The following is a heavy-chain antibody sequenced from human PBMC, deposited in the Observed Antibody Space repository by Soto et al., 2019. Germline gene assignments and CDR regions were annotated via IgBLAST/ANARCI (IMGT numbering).Heavy chain of an antibody. CDR1: GFTFTSSA. CDR2: IVVGSGNT. Sequence: SVKVSCKASGFTFTSSAVQWVRQARGQRLEWIGWIVVGSGNTNYAQKFQERVTITRDMSTSTAYMELSSLRSEDTAVYYCAADPFVDIVATTIDYYYYYGMDVWGQGTTVTVSS. J-gene: IGHJ6*02. V-gene: IGHV1-58*01. CDR3: AADPFVDIVATTIDYYYYYGMDV. D-gene: IGHD5-12*01.